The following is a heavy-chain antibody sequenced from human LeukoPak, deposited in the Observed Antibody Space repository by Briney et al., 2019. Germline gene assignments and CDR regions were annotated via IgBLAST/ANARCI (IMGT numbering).Heavy chain of an antibody. V-gene: IGHV4-39*07. D-gene: IGHD3-10*01. CDR2: INHSGST. Sequence: SETLSLTCTVAGGSISSSSHYWGWIRQPPGKGLEWIGEINHSGSTNYNPSLKSRVTISVDTSKNQFSLKLSSVTAADTAVYYCARGGYSNSPKRITMVRGVITYWGQGTPVTVSS. J-gene: IGHJ4*02. CDR1: GGSISSSSHY. CDR3: ARGGYSNSPKRITMVRGVITY.